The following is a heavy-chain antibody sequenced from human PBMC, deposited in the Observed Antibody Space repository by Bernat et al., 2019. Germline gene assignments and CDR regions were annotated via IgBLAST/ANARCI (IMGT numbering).Heavy chain of an antibody. Sequence: QVQLVESGGGVVQSGGSLRLSCAASGFTFSSYTMHWVRQAPGKGLEWVAVISFDGRNKYYADSAKGRFTISRDNSKNTLNLQMNSLRAEDTAVYYCARDANPYSGSYWSFDYWGQGTLVTVSS. CDR1: GFTFSSYT. D-gene: IGHD1-26*01. J-gene: IGHJ4*02. CDR3: ARDANPYSGSYWSFDY. V-gene: IGHV3-30*04. CDR2: ISFDGRNK.